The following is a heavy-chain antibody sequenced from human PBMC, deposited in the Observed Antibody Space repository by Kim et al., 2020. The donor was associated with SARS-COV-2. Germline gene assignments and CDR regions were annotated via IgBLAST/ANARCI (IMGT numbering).Heavy chain of an antibody. CDR3: ATPRRGSYYAPFDY. J-gene: IGHJ4*02. V-gene: IGHV3-30*01. D-gene: IGHD1-26*01. Sequence: ADSVKGRFNIYRDNSKNTLYLQMNSLRAEDTAVYYCATPRRGSYYAPFDYWGQGTLVTVSS.